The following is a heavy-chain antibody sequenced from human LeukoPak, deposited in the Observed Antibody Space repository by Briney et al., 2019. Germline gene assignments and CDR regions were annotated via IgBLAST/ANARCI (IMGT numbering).Heavy chain of an antibody. J-gene: IGHJ6*03. V-gene: IGHV3-23*01. CDR1: EFTFSSYA. D-gene: IGHD6-6*01. Sequence: PGGSLRLSCAASEFTFSSYAMSWVRQAPGKGLEWVSAISGSGGSTYYADSVKGRFTISRDNSKNTLYLQMNSLRAEDTAVYYCARGARPDPSEYYYYYYMDVWGKGTTVTVSS. CDR2: ISGSGGST. CDR3: ARGARPDPSEYYYYYYMDV.